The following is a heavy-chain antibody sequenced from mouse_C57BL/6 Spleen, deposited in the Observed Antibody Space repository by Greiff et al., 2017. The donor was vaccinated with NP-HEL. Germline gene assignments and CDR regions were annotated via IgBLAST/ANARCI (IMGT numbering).Heavy chain of an antibody. CDR2: IWRGGST. D-gene: IGHD1-1*01. CDR1: GFSLTSYG. J-gene: IGHJ1*03. V-gene: IGHV2-5*01. Sequence: VKLQESGPGLVQPSQSLSITCTVSGFSLTSYGVHWVRQSPGKGLEWLGVIWRGGSTDYNAAFMSRLSITKDNSKSQVFFKMNSLQADDTAIYYCAKMDYGSSYGWYFDVWGTGTTVTVSS. CDR3: AKMDYGSSYGWYFDV.